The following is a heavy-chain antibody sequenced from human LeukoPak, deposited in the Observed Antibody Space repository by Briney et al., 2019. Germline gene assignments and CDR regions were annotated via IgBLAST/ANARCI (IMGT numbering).Heavy chain of an antibody. D-gene: IGHD4-17*01. Sequence: GGSLRLSCAASGFTFSSFGMHWVRQAPGKGLEWVSAISGSGGSTYYADSVKGRFTISRDNSKNTLYLQMNSLRAEDTAVYYCAKGNYGDYGGYWGQGTLVTVSS. CDR3: AKGNYGDYGGY. J-gene: IGHJ4*02. V-gene: IGHV3-23*01. CDR2: ISGSGGST. CDR1: GFTFSSFG.